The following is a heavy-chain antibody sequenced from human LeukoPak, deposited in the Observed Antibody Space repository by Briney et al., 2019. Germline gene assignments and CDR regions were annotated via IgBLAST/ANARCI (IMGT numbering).Heavy chain of an antibody. D-gene: IGHD3-9*01. V-gene: IGHV4-34*01. CDR3: ARHSTLRYFDWLLLGEYYFDY. CDR2: INHSGST. J-gene: IGHJ4*02. CDR1: GGSFSGYY. Sequence: PSETLSLTCAVYGGSFSGYYWSWIRQPPGKGLEWIGEINHSGSTNYNPSLKSRVTISVDTSKNQFSLKLSSVTAADTAVYYCARHSTLRYFDWLLLGEYYFDYWGQGTLVTVSS.